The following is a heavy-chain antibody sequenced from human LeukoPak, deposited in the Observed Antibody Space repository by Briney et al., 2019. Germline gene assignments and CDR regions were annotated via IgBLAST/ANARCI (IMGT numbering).Heavy chain of an antibody. Sequence: PGGSLRLSCAASGFTFSSYGMHWVRQAPGKGLEWVAVISYDGSNKYYADSVKGRFTISRDNSKNTLYLQMNSLRAEDTAVYYCAKAARSADSSGSYRFDYYYMDVWGKGTTVTVSS. CDR3: AKAARSADSSGSYRFDYYYMDV. J-gene: IGHJ6*03. V-gene: IGHV3-30*18. CDR1: GFTFSSYG. D-gene: IGHD3-22*01. CDR2: ISYDGSNK.